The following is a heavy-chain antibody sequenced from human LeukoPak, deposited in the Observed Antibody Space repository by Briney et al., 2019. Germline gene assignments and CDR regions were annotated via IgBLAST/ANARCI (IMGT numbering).Heavy chain of an antibody. CDR2: IYYSGST. CDR1: GGSISSNSYY. Sequence: PSETLSLTCTVSGGSISSNSYYWGWIRQPPGKGLEWIGSIYYSGSTYYSPSLKSRVTISVDTSKNQFSLKLSSVTAADTAVYYCARDSHGYCSGGSCYSGSWFDPWGQGTLVTVSS. V-gene: IGHV4-39*07. D-gene: IGHD2-15*01. CDR3: ARDSHGYCSGGSCYSGSWFDP. J-gene: IGHJ5*02.